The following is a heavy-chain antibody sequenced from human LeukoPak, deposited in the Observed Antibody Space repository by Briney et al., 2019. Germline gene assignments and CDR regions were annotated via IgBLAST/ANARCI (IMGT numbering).Heavy chain of an antibody. CDR3: ARAGSYYPGYYFDC. V-gene: IGHV3-48*02. D-gene: IGHD1-26*01. J-gene: IGHJ4*02. Sequence: GGSLRLSCAASGFTFSSYWMSWVRQAPGKRLEWISYISGSSATIYYADSVKGRFTISRDNARNSLFLQMNSLRDEDTAVYYCARAGSYYPGYYFDCWGQGTLVTVSS. CDR1: GFTFSSYW. CDR2: ISGSSATI.